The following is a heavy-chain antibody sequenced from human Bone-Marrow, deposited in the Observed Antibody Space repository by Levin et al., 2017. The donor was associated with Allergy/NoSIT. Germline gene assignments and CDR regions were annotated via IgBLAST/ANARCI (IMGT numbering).Heavy chain of an antibody. V-gene: IGHV1-8*01. D-gene: IGHD2-2*01. Sequence: ASVKVSCKASGYTFTSYDINWVRQATGQGLEWMGWMNPNSGNTGYAQKFQGRVTMTRNTSISTAYMELSSLRSEDTAVYYCARAPKRCSSTSCYLSYWGQGTLVTVSS. CDR1: GYTFTSYD. J-gene: IGHJ4*02. CDR3: ARAPKRCSSTSCYLSY. CDR2: MNPNSGNT.